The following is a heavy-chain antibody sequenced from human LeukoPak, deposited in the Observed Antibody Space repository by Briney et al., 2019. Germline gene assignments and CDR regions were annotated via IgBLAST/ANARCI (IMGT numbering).Heavy chain of an antibody. V-gene: IGHV4-30-2*01. D-gene: IGHD6-13*01. J-gene: IGHJ4*02. CDR3: ARDPRIAAASYFDF. CDR1: GGSISSGGYS. Sequence: SETLSLTCAVSGGSISSGGYSWSWIRQPPGKGLEWIGYIYHSGSTYYNPSLKSRVTISVDRSKNQFSLKLSSVTAADTAVYYCARDPRIAAASYFDFWGQGTLVTVSS. CDR2: IYHSGST.